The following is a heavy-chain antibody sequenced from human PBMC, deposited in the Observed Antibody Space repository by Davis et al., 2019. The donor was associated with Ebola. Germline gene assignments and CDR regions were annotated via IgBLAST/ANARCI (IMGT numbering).Heavy chain of an antibody. CDR3: ARGSGYCTNGVCPYNWFDP. CDR2: INPNSGGT. Sequence: AASVKVSCKASGYTFTGYYMHWVRQAPGQGLEWMGWINPNSGGTNYAQKFQGWVTMTRDTYISTAYMELSRLRSDDTAVYYCARGSGYCTNGVCPYNWFDPWGQGTLVTVSS. J-gene: IGHJ5*02. D-gene: IGHD2-8*01. V-gene: IGHV1-2*04. CDR1: GYTFTGYY.